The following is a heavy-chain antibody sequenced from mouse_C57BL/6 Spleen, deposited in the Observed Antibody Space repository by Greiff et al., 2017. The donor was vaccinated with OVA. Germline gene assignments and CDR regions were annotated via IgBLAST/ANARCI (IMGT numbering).Heavy chain of an antibody. Sequence: QVQLQQSGAELVMPGASVKLSCKASGYTFTSYWMHWVKQRPGQGLEWIGEIDPSDSYTNYNQKFKGKSTLTVDKSSSTAYMQLSSLTSEDSAVYYCARWFYGSSYDGFDYWGQGTTLTVSS. J-gene: IGHJ2*01. CDR3: ARWFYGSSYDGFDY. CDR1: GYTFTSYW. CDR2: IDPSDSYT. D-gene: IGHD1-1*01. V-gene: IGHV1-69*01.